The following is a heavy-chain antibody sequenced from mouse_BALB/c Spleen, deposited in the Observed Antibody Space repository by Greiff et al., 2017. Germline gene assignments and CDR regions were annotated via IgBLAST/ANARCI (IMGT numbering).Heavy chain of an antibody. D-gene: IGHD1-1*01. CDR2: IYPSDSYT. CDR3: TRNYGRRYWYFDV. J-gene: IGHJ1*01. Sequence: QVQLQQPGAELVRPGASVKLSCKASGYTFTSYWINWVKQRPGQGLEWIGNIYPSDSYTNYNQKFKDKATLTVDKSSSTAYMQLSSPTSEDSAVYYCTRNYGRRYWYFDVWGAGTTVTVSS. V-gene: IGHV1-69*02. CDR1: GYTFTSYW.